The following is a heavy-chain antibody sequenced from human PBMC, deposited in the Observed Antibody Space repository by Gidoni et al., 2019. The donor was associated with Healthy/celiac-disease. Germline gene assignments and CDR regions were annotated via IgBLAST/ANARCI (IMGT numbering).Heavy chain of an antibody. CDR1: GFSFSSYA. CDR2: ISYDGSNK. J-gene: IGHJ4*02. CDR3: ARVVITMVRGAFDY. V-gene: IGHV3-30-3*01. D-gene: IGHD3-10*01. Sequence: QVQLVESGGGVASPGRSLRLFCAASGFSFSSYAMHWVRQAPGKGLEWLAVISYDGSNKYYADSVKGRFTISRDNSKNTLYLQMNSLRAEDTAVYYCARVVITMVRGAFDYWGQGTLVTVSS.